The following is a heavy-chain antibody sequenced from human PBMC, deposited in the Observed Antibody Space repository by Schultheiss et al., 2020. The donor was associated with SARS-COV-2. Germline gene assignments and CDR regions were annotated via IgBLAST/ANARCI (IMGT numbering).Heavy chain of an antibody. Sequence: GGSLRLSCAASGFTFSDYYMSWVRQAPGKGLEWVAVISYDGSNKYYADSVKGRFTISRDNSKNTLYLQMNSLRAEDTAVYYCAKVLGGSYWGLDYWGQGTLVTVSS. J-gene: IGHJ4*02. CDR2: ISYDGSNK. CDR3: AKVLGGSYWGLDY. D-gene: IGHD1-26*01. CDR1: GFTFSDYY. V-gene: IGHV3-30*18.